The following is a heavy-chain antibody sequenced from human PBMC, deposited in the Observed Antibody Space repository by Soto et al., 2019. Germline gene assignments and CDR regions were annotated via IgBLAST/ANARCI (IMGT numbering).Heavy chain of an antibody. J-gene: IGHJ6*02. CDR1: GGSISSYY. CDR2: IYYSGST. D-gene: IGHD4-17*01. CDR3: AAMTTVTTLYYYYGMDV. V-gene: IGHV4-59*01. Sequence: PSETLSLTCTVCGGSISSYYWSWIRQPPGKGLEWIGYIYYSGSTNYNPSLKSRVTISVDTSKNQFSLKLSSVTAADTAVYYCAAMTTVTTLYYYYGMDVWGQGTTVTVSS.